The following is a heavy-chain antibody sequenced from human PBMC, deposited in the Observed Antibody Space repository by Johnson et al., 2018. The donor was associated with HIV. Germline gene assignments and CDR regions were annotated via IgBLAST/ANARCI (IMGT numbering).Heavy chain of an antibody. CDR2: IYSGGST. D-gene: IGHD3-22*01. CDR3: AKDRPTITVILVGYDAFDI. Sequence: VQLVESGGGVVQPGRSLRLSCAASGFTVNNNYMTWVRQAPGKGLEWVSVIYSGGSTYYADSVKGRFTISRDNSKNTLYLQMNSLRAEDTAVYYCAKDRPTITVILVGYDAFDIWGQGTMVTVSS. V-gene: IGHV3-66*01. J-gene: IGHJ3*02. CDR1: GFTVNNNY.